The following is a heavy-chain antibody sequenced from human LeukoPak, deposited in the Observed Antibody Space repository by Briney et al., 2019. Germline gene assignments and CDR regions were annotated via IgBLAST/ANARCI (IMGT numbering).Heavy chain of an antibody. V-gene: IGHV3-30*02. CDR1: GFTFSSYG. J-gene: IGHJ6*03. D-gene: IGHD6-19*01. CDR2: IRYDGSNK. CDR3: TRRSLVSGWYFNYMDV. Sequence: GGSLRLSCAASGFTFSSYGMYWVRQAPGKGLEWVAFIRYDGSNKYYADSVKGRFTVSRDNSKNTLYLQMNSLKTEDTAVYYCTRRSLVSGWYFNYMDVWGKGTTVTVSS.